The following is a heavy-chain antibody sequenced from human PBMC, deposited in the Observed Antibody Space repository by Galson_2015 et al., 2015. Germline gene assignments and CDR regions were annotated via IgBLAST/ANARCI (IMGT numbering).Heavy chain of an antibody. CDR2: IVVGSGNT. CDR3: AADPANYYGMDV. D-gene: IGHD2-15*01. CDR1: GFTFTSSA. Sequence: SVKVSCKASGFTFTSSAVQWVRQARGQRLEWIGWIVVGSGNTNYAQKFQERVTITRDMSTSPAYMELSSLRSEDTAVYYCAADPANYYGMDVWGQGTTVPVSS. V-gene: IGHV1-58*01. J-gene: IGHJ6*02.